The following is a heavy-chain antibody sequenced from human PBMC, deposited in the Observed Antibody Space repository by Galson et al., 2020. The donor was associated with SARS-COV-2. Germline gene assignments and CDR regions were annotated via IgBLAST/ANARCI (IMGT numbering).Heavy chain of an antibody. CDR1: GFTFSSYS. V-gene: IGHV3-21*01. Sequence: GGSLRLSCAASGFTFSSYSMNWVRQAQGTGLEWVSSISSSSSYIYYADSVKGRFTISRDNAKNSLYLQMNSLRAEDTAVYYCARDGVVAATPLFDYWGQGTLVTVSS. CDR3: ARDGVVAATPLFDY. CDR2: ISSSSSYI. D-gene: IGHD2-15*01. J-gene: IGHJ4*02.